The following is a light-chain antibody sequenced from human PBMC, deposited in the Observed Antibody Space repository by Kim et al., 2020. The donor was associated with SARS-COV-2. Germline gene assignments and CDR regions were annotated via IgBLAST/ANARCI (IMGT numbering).Light chain of an antibody. CDR1: SSNIGSNT. CDR2: CNN. CDR3: AAWDDSLNGYV. V-gene: IGLV1-44*01. J-gene: IGLJ1*01. Sequence: GQGVTISCSGISSNIGSNTVNWYQQLPGTAPKLLIYCNNQRPSGVPDRFSGSKSGTSVSLAISGLQSEDEADYYCAAWDDSLNGYVFGTGTKSPS.